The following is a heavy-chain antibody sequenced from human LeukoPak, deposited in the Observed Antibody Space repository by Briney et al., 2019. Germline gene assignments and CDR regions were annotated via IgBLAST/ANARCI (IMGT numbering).Heavy chain of an antibody. Sequence: GASVKVSCKASGYTFTSYDMNWVRQAPGQGLEWLGRMNPNSGNTGYAQNFQGTVIMTMNTSITTAYMELSSLRSEDTAVYYCARALSWTTESYYYMDVWGKGTTVTVSS. J-gene: IGHJ6*03. CDR1: GYTFTSYD. D-gene: IGHD3/OR15-3a*01. CDR2: MNPNSGNT. CDR3: ARALSWTTESYYYMDV. V-gene: IGHV1-8*01.